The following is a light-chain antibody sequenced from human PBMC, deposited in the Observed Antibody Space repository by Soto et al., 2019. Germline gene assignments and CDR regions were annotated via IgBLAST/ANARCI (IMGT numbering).Light chain of an antibody. J-gene: IGKJ4*01. CDR2: AAS. CDR1: QGISSW. CDR3: QRANSFPLT. Sequence: DVQMTLSPSSVSASVGDRVTITCRASQGISSWLAWYQQNPGKASQLLNYAASSLQSGVPSSCSGSGCAKVFLLISSRVPDDVFVTYCCQRANSFPLTFGRGTQVDIK. V-gene: IGKV1-12*01.